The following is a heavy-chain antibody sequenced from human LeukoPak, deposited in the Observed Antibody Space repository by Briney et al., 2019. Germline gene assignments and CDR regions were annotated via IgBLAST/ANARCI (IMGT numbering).Heavy chain of an antibody. D-gene: IGHD3-22*01. J-gene: IGHJ4*02. CDR1: GFTFSSYA. CDR2: ISGSGGST. CDR3: ARESYDSSGYSPY. V-gene: IGHV3-23*01. Sequence: GGSLRLSCAASGFTFSSYAMSWVRRAPGKGLEWVSAISGSGGSTYYADSVKGRFTISRDNSKNTLYLQMNSLRAEDTAVYYCARESYDSSGYSPYWGQGTLVTVSS.